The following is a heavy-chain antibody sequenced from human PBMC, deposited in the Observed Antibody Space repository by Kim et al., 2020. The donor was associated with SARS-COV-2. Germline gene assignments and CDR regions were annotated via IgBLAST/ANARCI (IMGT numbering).Heavy chain of an antibody. V-gene: IGHV3-43*02. CDR2: ISGDGGST. D-gene: IGHD6-13*01. J-gene: IGHJ4*02. CDR1: GFTFDDYA. Sequence: GGSLRLSCAASGFTFDDYAMHWVRQAPGKGLEWVSLISGDGGSTGYVDSVKGRFTISRDNTKNSLYLQMNSLRTEDTALYYCAKDIAPYSSSWFDYWGEGTLVTVSS. CDR3: AKDIAPYSSSWFDY.